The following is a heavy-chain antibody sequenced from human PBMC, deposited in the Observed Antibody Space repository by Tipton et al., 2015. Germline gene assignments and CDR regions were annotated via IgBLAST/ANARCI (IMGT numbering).Heavy chain of an antibody. CDR1: GFTFSSHA. CDR2: INSGGRTK. J-gene: IGHJ4*02. CDR3: TRELLPGAMAY. V-gene: IGHV3-48*03. Sequence: SLRLSCEASGFTFSSHAMHWVRQAPGKGLEWVSYINSGGRTKYYADSVKGRFTISRDNAKNSLYLQLNGLRAEDTALYYCTRELLPGAMAYWGLGTLVTVSS. D-gene: IGHD2-15*01.